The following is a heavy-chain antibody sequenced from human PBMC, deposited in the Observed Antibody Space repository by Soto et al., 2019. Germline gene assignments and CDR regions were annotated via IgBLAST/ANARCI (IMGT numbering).Heavy chain of an antibody. J-gene: IGHJ4*02. CDR2: INPRDSET. Sequence: HGESLKISCKVSGYSFTAYLIAWVRQMPGKGLEWMAIINPRDSETKYSPSFEGQVIISADKSINTAYLQMSSLRAEDTAVYYCAKRESRPEPHARFDYWGQGTLVTVSS. V-gene: IGHV5-51*01. CDR3: AKRESRPEPHARFDY. D-gene: IGHD1-1*01. CDR1: GYSFTAYL.